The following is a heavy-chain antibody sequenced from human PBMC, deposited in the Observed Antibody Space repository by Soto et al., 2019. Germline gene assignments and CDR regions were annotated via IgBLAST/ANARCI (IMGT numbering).Heavy chain of an antibody. D-gene: IGHD2-21*02. CDR1: GYTFTRYA. J-gene: IGHJ4*02. V-gene: IGHV1-3*05. CDR2: INAGNGNT. CDR3: ARSIVVVTAIDY. Sequence: QVELVQSGAEEKKPGASVKVSCKASGYTFTRYAMHWVRQAPGQRLEWMGWINAGNGNTKYSQKFQGRVTITRDTSASTAYMELSSLRSEDMAVYYCARSIVVVTAIDYWGQGTLVTVSS.